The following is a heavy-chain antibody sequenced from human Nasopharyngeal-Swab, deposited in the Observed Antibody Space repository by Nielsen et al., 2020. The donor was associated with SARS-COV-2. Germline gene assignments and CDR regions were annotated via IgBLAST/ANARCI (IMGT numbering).Heavy chain of an antibody. J-gene: IGHJ4*02. CDR2: LSGSVGYT. CDR3: ARGAFEYSSSWYDPYYFDY. Sequence: GESLKISCAASSFTFRRYGMSWVRQAPGKGLEWVSTLSGSVGYTHYAYSVKGRFTISRDNSKNTLYLQMNSLRVEDTAIYYCARGAFEYSSSWYDPYYFDYWGQGTLVTVSS. V-gene: IGHV3-23*01. D-gene: IGHD6-19*01. CDR1: SFTFRRYG.